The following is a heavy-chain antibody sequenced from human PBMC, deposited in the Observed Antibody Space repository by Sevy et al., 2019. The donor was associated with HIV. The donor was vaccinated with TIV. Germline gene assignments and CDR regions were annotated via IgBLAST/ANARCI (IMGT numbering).Heavy chain of an antibody. V-gene: IGHV3-7*03. J-gene: IGHJ6*02. CDR3: ARDCNSASCLWGMDV. CDR2: IKRDGSEK. Sequence: GGSLRLSCVASGFTFSNFWMSWVGQAPGKGLEWVANIKRDGSEKYYVASVKGRFTISRDNAKTSLYLQMNSLRVEDTAVYYCARDCNSASCLWGMDVWGQGTMVTVSS. D-gene: IGHD1-26*01. CDR1: GFTFSNFW.